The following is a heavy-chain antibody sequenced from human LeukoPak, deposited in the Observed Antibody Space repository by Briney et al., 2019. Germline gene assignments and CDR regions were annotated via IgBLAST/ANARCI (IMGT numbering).Heavy chain of an antibody. CDR1: GYSLTELS. CDR2: FDPEDGET. CDR3: ATNMLWLQYYFDY. D-gene: IGHD5-24*01. Sequence: ASVKVSCKVSGYSLTELSMHWVRQAPGKGLEWMGGFDPEDGETIYAQKFQGRVTMTEDTSTDTAYMELSSLRSEDTAVYYCATNMLWLQYYFDYWGQGTLVTVSS. J-gene: IGHJ4*02. V-gene: IGHV1-24*01.